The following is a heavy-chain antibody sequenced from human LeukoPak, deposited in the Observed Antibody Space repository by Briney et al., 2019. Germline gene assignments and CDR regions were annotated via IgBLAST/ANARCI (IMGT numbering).Heavy chain of an antibody. D-gene: IGHD3-22*01. V-gene: IGHV1-2*02. Sequence: ASVKVSCKASGYTFTGYYMHWARQAPGQGLEWMGWINPNSGGTNYAQKFQGRVTMTRDTSISTAYMELSRLRSDDTAVYYCERDQDYYDSSGYFRFDPWGQGTLVTVSS. CDR2: INPNSGGT. CDR3: ERDQDYYDSSGYFRFDP. CDR1: GYTFTGYY. J-gene: IGHJ5*02.